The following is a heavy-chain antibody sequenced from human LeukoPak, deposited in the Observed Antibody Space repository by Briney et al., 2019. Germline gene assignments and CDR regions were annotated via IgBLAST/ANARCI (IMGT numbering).Heavy chain of an antibody. V-gene: IGHV3-43*02. D-gene: IGHD4-23*01. CDR1: GFTFDDYA. CDR3: AKDTSGDYGGNQ. J-gene: IGHJ4*02. Sequence: GGSLRLSXAASGFTFDDYAMHWVRQAPGKGLECDSLISGDGGSTYYADSVKGRFTISRDNSKNSLYLQMNSLRTEDTALCYCAKDTSGDYGGNQWGQGTLVTVSS. CDR2: ISGDGGST.